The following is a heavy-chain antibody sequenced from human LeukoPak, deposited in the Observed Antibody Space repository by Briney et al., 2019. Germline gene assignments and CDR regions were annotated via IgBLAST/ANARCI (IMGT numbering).Heavy chain of an antibody. CDR2: IYYSGNT. D-gene: IGHD5-18*01. CDR3: ARLQSGDSYGIIDF. J-gene: IGHJ4*02. V-gene: IGHV4-59*08. CDR1: GGSISSYY. Sequence: SETLSLTCTVSGGSISSYYWSWIRQPPGKGLEWIGYIYYSGNTNYNPSLKSRVTISVDTSKNQFSLKLSSVTAADTAVYHCARLQSGDSYGIIDFWGQGTLVTVSS.